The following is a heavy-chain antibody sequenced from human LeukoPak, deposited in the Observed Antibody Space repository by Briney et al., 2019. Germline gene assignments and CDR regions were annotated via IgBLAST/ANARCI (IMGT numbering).Heavy chain of an antibody. D-gene: IGHD2-8*02. J-gene: IGHJ5*02. Sequence: SETLSLTCAVYGGSFSGYYWSWIRQPPGKGLEWIGEINHSGSTNYNPSLKSRVTISVDTSKNQSSLKLSSVTAADTAVYYCARGVVYAISWFDPWGQGTLVTVSS. V-gene: IGHV4-34*01. CDR2: INHSGST. CDR3: ARGVVYAISWFDP. CDR1: GGSFSGYY.